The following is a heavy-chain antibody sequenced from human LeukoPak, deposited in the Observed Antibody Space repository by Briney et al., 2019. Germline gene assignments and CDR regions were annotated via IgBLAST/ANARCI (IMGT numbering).Heavy chain of an antibody. D-gene: IGHD6-13*01. Sequence: SETLSPTCAVYGGSFSGYYWSWIRQPPGKGLEWIGEINHSGSTNYNPSLESRVTISVDTSKNQFSLKLSSVTAADTAVYYCARGDSSSWYIDYWGQGTLVTVSS. CDR1: GGSFSGYY. CDR2: INHSGST. V-gene: IGHV4-34*01. CDR3: ARGDSSSWYIDY. J-gene: IGHJ4*02.